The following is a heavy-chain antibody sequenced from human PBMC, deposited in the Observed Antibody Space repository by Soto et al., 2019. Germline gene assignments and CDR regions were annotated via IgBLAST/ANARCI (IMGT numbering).Heavy chain of an antibody. J-gene: IGHJ4*02. CDR3: ATAYSSGWYWDLDY. CDR2: FDPEDGET. CDR1: GYTLTELS. V-gene: IGHV1-24*01. D-gene: IGHD6-19*01. Sequence: ASVKVSCQVSGYTLTELSMHWVRQAPGKGLEWMGGFDPEDGETIYAQKFQGRVTMTEDTSTDTAYMELSSLRSEDTAVYYCATAYSSGWYWDLDYWGQGTLVTVSS.